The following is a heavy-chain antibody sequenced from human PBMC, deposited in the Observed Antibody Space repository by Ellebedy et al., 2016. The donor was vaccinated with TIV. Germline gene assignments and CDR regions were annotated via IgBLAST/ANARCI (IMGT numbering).Heavy chain of an antibody. V-gene: IGHV1-2*04. Sequence: ASVKVSCKASGYTFTDYYMHWVRQAPGQGLEWMGWINPNSGGTNYAQKFQGWVTMTRDTSITTAYLELRRLRSDDTALYYCARGMRQGLWWPYFDYWGQGTLV. CDR3: ARGMRQGLWWPYFDY. D-gene: IGHD2-21*01. CDR1: GYTFTDYY. J-gene: IGHJ4*02. CDR2: INPNSGGT.